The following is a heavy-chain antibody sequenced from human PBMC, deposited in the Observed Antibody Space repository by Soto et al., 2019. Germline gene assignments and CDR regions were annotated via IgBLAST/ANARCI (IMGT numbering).Heavy chain of an antibody. V-gene: IGHV3-48*03. CDR3: AGEGSGYSSDALEI. Sequence: PGGSLRLSCAASGFTFSSYEMNWVRQAPGKGLEWVSYISSIGSTMYYADSVKGRFTISRDNAKNSLFLQMNSLRAEDTAVYYCAGEGSGYSSDALEIWGQGTMVTVSS. CDR2: ISSIGSTM. CDR1: GFTFSSYE. J-gene: IGHJ3*02. D-gene: IGHD3-22*01.